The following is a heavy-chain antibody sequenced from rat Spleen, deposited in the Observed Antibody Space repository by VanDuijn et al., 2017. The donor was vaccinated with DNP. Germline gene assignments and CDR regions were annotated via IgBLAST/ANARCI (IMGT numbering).Heavy chain of an antibody. CDR2: MSSGGST. J-gene: IGHJ4*01. V-gene: IGHV2-6*01. Sequence: QVQLKESGPGLVQPSQTLSLTCTVSGFSLTSYTLTWVRQPPGKGLEWIAAMSSGGSTYYNSALKSRLSISRDTSKSQFFLKLNSLQTEDTAMYFCARLAVGAMDAWGQGTSVTVSS. D-gene: IGHD3-2*01. CDR1: GFSLTSYT. CDR3: ARLAVGAMDA.